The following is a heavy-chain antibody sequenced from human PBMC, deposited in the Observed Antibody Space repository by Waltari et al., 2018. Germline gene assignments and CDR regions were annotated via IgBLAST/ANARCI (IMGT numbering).Heavy chain of an antibody. CDR2: INAGNGNT. CDR3: ARDPGITMVQGVY. V-gene: IGHV1-3*01. Sequence: QVQLVQSGAEVKKPGASVKVSCKASGYTFTSYAMHWVRQAPGQRLEWMGWINAGNGNTKYSQKFQGRVTITRDTSASTAYMELSSLRSEDTAVYYCARDPGITMVQGVYWGQGTLVTVSS. CDR1: GYTFTSYA. J-gene: IGHJ4*02. D-gene: IGHD3-10*01.